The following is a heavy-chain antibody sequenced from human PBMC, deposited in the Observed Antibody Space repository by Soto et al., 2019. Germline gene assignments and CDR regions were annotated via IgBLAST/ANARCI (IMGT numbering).Heavy chain of an antibody. J-gene: IGHJ4*02. CDR3: ARVAYYYDSSCYYPPLYYFDY. CDR1: GGTFSSYA. CDR2: IIPIFGTA. Sequence: SVKVSCKASGGTFSSYAISWVRQAPGQGLEWMGGIIPIFGTANYAQKFQGRVTITADESTSTAYMELSSLRSEDTAVYYCARVAYYYDSSCYYPPLYYFDYWGQGTLVTVSS. V-gene: IGHV1-69*13. D-gene: IGHD3-22*01.